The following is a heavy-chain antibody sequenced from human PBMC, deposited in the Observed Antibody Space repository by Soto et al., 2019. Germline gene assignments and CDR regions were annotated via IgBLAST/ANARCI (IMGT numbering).Heavy chain of an antibody. J-gene: IGHJ4*02. Sequence: TLSLTCAVYGGSCSGYYWSWIRQPPGKGLEWIGFISYSGSTYYSTSLKSRVTISVDTSKSQFSLNLSFVTAADTAVYYCATMGTPATGLYFFDYWGQGSLVTVSS. CDR1: GGSCSGYY. D-gene: IGHD2-15*01. CDR2: ISYSGST. CDR3: ATMGTPATGLYFFDY. V-gene: IGHV4-30-4*08.